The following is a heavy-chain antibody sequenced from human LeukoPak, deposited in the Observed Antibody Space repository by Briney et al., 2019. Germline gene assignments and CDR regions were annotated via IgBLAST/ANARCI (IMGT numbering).Heavy chain of an antibody. CDR1: GGTFSSHA. J-gene: IGHJ4*02. CDR2: IIPIFRTA. CDR3: ARVGWNGYPEARTYYFDY. Sequence: SVKVSCKASGGTFSSHAISWVRQAPGQGLESMRGIIPIFRTANYAQKFQGRVTITADKSTSTAYMELSSLRSEDTAVYYCARVGWNGYPEARTYYFDYWGQGTLVTVSS. D-gene: IGHD1-1*01. V-gene: IGHV1-69*06.